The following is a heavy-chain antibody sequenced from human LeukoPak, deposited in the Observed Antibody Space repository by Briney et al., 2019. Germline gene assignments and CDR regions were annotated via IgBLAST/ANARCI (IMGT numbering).Heavy chain of an antibody. CDR2: ISHDGSNK. Sequence: GGSLRLSCAASGFSFSSFGMHWVRQAPGKGLEWVAVISHDGSNKNYADSVKGRFTMSRDNSKNTEYLQMNSLRGEDTAVYYCAKGQWFGELLPFDYWSQGALVSVSS. CDR1: GFSFSSFG. J-gene: IGHJ4*02. D-gene: IGHD3-10*01. V-gene: IGHV3-30*18. CDR3: AKGQWFGELLPFDY.